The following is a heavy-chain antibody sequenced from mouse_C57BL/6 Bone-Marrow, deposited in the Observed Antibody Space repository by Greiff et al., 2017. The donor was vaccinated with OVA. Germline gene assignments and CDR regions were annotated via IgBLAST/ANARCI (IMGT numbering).Heavy chain of an antibody. CDR1: GYTFTDYA. V-gene: IGHV1-67*01. D-gene: IGHD1-1*01. J-gene: IGHJ4*01. CDR3: ARARYYYGSSYVPYAMDY. Sequence: QVQLQQSGPELVRPGVSVKISCKGSGYTFTDYAMHWVKQSHAKSLEWIGVISTYYGDASYNQKFKDKATMTVDKSSSTAYMELARLTSEDSAVYYCARARYYYGSSYVPYAMDYLGQGTSVTVSS. CDR2: ISTYYGDA.